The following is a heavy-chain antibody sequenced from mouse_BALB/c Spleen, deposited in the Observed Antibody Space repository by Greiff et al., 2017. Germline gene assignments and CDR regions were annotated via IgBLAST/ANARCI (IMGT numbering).Heavy chain of an antibody. CDR3: ARDRGTATYFDV. CDR2: ISDGGSYT. Sequence: DVKLVESGGGLVQPGGSRKLSCAASGFTFSDYYMYWVRQTPEKRLEWVATISDGGSYTYYPDSVKGRFTISRDNAKNNLYLQMSSLKSEDTAMYYCARDRGTATYFDVWGAGTTVTVSS. V-gene: IGHV5-4*02. CDR1: GFTFSDYY. J-gene: IGHJ1*01. D-gene: IGHD1-2*01.